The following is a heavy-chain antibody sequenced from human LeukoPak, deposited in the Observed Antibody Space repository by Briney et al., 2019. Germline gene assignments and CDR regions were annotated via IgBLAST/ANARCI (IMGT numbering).Heavy chain of an antibody. J-gene: IGHJ4*02. Sequence: GGSLRLSCAASGFTFSSYGMHWVRQAPGKGLEWVAVISYDGTQKYYADSVKGRFTISRDNSKNTLYLQMNSLRAEDTAVYYCAKVPAAVLNSVESWGQGTLVTVSP. CDR1: GFTFSSYG. CDR3: AKVPAAVLNSVES. V-gene: IGHV3-30*18. CDR2: ISYDGTQK. D-gene: IGHD2-2*01.